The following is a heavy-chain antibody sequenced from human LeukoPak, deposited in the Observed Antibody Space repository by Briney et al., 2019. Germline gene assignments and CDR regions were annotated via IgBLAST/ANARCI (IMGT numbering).Heavy chain of an antibody. CDR2: ISAYNGNT. CDR1: VYTFTSYG. D-gene: IGHD2-2*01. CDR3: ARDRRVVPASDAFDI. J-gene: IGHJ3*02. V-gene: IGHV1-18*01. Sequence: SVKVSCKASVYTFTSYGISWVRQAPAQGLEWMGWISAYNGNTNYAQKLQGRVTMTRDTSTSTVYMELSSLRSEDTAVYYCARDRRVVPASDAFDIWGQGTMVTVSS.